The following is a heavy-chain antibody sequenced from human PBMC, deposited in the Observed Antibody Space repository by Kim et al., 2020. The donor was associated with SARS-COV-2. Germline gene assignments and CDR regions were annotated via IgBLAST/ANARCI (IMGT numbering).Heavy chain of an antibody. CDR2: IIPIFGTA. D-gene: IGHD2-2*01. Sequence: SVKVSCKASGGTFSSYAISWVRQAPGQGLEWMGGIIPIFGTANYAQKFQGRVTITADESTSTAYMELSSLRSEDTAVYYCARGGYCSSTSCHAPNNWFDPWGQGTLVTVSS. CDR3: ARGGYCSSTSCHAPNNWFDP. V-gene: IGHV1-69*13. CDR1: GGTFSSYA. J-gene: IGHJ5*02.